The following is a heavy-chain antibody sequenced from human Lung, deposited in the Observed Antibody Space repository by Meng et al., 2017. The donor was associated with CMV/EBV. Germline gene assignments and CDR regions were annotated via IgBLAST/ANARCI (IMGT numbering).Heavy chain of an antibody. Sequence: QVPAQGSGPGLVKPSGTLSLTCGVSCVSISSNIRWTWVRQPPGKGLEWIGDIDDSGSTNYNPSLNNRISISLDKSKNHFSLKVNSVTAADTAVYYCARGKQDAWELLAYWGQGALVTVSS. CDR2: IDDSGST. V-gene: IGHV4-4*02. CDR1: CVSISSNIR. CDR3: ARGKQDAWELLAY. D-gene: IGHD1-26*01. J-gene: IGHJ4*02.